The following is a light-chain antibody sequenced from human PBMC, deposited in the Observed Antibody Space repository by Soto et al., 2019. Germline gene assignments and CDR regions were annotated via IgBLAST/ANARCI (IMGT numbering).Light chain of an antibody. CDR3: SSYTSSSTPDV. J-gene: IGLJ1*01. V-gene: IGLV2-14*01. CDR1: SSDVGGYNY. CDR2: DVS. Sequence: QSALTQPASVSGSPGQSITISCTGTSSDVGGYNYVSWYQQHPGKAPKLMICDVSNRPSGVSNRFSGSKSGNTASLTISGLQAEDEADYYCSSYTSSSTPDVFGTGTKLTVL.